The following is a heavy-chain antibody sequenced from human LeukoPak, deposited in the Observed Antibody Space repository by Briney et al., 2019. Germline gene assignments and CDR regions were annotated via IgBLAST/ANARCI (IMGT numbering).Heavy chain of an antibody. CDR2: IYYNGDT. CDR1: GGSVSNSLYY. CDR3: ARVLRAASWRSYDY. J-gene: IGHJ4*02. D-gene: IGHD5-18*01. Sequence: PSETLSLTCTVSGGSVSNSLYYWSWIRQPPGKGLEYIGYIYYNGDTSYNPSLKNRVIISIDTPSNQFSLRLNSMTAADTAMYYCARVLRAASWRSYDYWGQGSLVTVSS. V-gene: IGHV4-61*01.